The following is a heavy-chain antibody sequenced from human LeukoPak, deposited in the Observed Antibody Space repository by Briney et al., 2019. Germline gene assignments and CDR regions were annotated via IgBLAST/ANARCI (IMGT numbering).Heavy chain of an antibody. CDR3: VRDNPRCCGVVPANIDDY. D-gene: IGHD2-15*01. V-gene: IGHV3-48*01. CDR1: GFTFSRHC. CDR2: INGGGSPI. Sequence: GGSLRLSCVDSGFTFSRHCMNWIRQAPGKGLEWVSYINGGGSPIYYADSVRGRFTISRDNAKNSLYLQMNSLRAEDTAVYYCVRDNPRCCGVVPANIDDYWGQGTLVTVSS. J-gene: IGHJ4*02.